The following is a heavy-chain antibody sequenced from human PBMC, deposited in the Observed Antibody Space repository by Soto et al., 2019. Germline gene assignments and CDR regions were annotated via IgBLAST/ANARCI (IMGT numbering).Heavy chain of an antibody. J-gene: IGHJ4*02. V-gene: IGHV3-9*01. CDR1: GFTFDDYA. D-gene: IGHD2-15*01. Sequence: EVQLVESGGGLVQPGRSLRLSCAASGFTFDDYAMHWVRQAPGKGLEWVSGISWNSGSIGYADSVKGRFTISRDNAKNSLYLQMNSLRAEDTALYYCAKERGRSDSPNFDYWGQGTLVTVSS. CDR2: ISWNSGSI. CDR3: AKERGRSDSPNFDY.